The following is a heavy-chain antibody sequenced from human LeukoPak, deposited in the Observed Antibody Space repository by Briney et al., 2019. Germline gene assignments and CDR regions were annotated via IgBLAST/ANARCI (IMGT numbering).Heavy chain of an antibody. D-gene: IGHD3-22*01. J-gene: IGHJ5*02. CDR3: AKDTRVYDSSGYYSA. Sequence: PGGSLRLSCAASGFTFSSYAMSWVRQAPGKGLEGVSAISGSGGSTYYADSVKGRFTISRDNSKNTLYLQMNSLRAEDTAVYYCAKDTRVYDSSGYYSAWGQGTLVTVSS. CDR1: GFTFSSYA. CDR2: ISGSGGST. V-gene: IGHV3-23*01.